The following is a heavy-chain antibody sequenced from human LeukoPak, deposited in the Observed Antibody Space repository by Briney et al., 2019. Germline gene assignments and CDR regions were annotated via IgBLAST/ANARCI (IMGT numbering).Heavy chain of an antibody. CDR2: IYPGDSDT. J-gene: IGHJ4*02. V-gene: IGHV5-51*01. CDR3: ARRSNPDYGHRTLDY. Sequence: GESLKISCKGSGYSFTSYWIGWVRQMPGKGLEWMGIIYPGDSDTRYSPSFQGQVTISADKSISTAYLQWSSLKPSDTAMYYCARRSNPDYGHRTLDYWGQGTLVTVSS. D-gene: IGHD4-17*01. CDR1: GYSFTSYW.